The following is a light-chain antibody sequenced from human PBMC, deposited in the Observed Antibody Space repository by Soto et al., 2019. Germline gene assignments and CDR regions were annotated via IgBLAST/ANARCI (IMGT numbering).Light chain of an antibody. CDR3: SSYTSSSTLRV. Sequence: QSALTQPASVSGSPGQSITISCTGTSSDVGGYNYVSWYQQHPGKAPKLMIYEVSNRPSGVSNRFSGSKSGNTASLTISGLQAEDEADYYCSSYTSSSTLRVFGTGTTV. V-gene: IGLV2-14*01. CDR2: EVS. J-gene: IGLJ1*01. CDR1: SSDVGGYNY.